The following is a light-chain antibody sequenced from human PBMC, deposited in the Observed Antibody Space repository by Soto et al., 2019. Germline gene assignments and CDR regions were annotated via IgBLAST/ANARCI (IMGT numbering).Light chain of an antibody. V-gene: IGKV3-15*01. CDR2: GAA. CDR1: QSVSSY. CDR3: QMYNNWVGT. J-gene: IGKJ4*01. Sequence: EIVLTQSPGTLSLSPGERATLSCRASQSVSSYLAWYQQKPGQAPRLLIYGAATRATGIPARFSGSGSGTDFTLTINSLQSEDFAVYYCQMYNNWVGTFGGGTKVDIK.